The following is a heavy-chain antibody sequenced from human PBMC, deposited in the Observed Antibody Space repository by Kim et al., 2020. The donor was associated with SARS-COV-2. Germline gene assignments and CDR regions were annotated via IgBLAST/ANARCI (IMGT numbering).Heavy chain of an antibody. CDR3: ARDRHATGTNYDF. D-gene: IGHD4-17*01. Sequence: SGKGRFTISRDNSKNTLYLQMSSLRAEDTAVYYCARDRHATGTNYDFWGQGTLVTVSS. V-gene: IGHV3-30*15. J-gene: IGHJ4*02.